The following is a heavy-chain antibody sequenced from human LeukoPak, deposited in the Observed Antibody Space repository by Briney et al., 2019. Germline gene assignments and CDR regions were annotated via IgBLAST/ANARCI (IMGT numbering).Heavy chain of an antibody. CDR3: ARDQQQLVLDWFDP. J-gene: IGHJ5*02. CDR1: GFTFSSYS. CDR2: ISSSSSYI. Sequence: PGGSLRLSCAASGFTFSSYSMNWVRQAPGKGLEWVSSISSSSSYIYYADSVKGRFTISRDNAKNSLYLQMNSLRAEDTAVYYCARDQQQLVLDWFDPWGQGTLVTVSS. V-gene: IGHV3-21*01. D-gene: IGHD6-13*01.